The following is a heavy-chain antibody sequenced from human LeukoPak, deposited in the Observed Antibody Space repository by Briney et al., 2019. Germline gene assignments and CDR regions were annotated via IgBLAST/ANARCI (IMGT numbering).Heavy chain of an antibody. V-gene: IGHV4-4*02. CDR2: IHHGGTT. CDR1: GGSITSGNW. Sequence: PSETLSLTCAVSGGSITSGNWWTWVRQSPGKGLEWIGEIHHGGTTNYNPSLKSRVTISVDKSKNQFSLKLNSVTAADTAVYYCAKKDYYYMDVWGKGTKVTVSS. J-gene: IGHJ6*03. CDR3: AKKDYYYMDV.